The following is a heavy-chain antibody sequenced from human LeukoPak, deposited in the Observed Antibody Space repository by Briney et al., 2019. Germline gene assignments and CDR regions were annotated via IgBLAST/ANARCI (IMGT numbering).Heavy chain of an antibody. J-gene: IGHJ4*02. D-gene: IGHD1-26*01. CDR2: IYHSGST. CDR1: GGSISSGSYY. V-gene: IGHV4-39*07. CDR3: ARVVQIVGATFDY. Sequence: SQTLSLTCTVSGGSISSGSYYWGWIRQPPGKGLEWIGSIYHSGSTHYNPSLKSRVTISVDTSKNQFSLKLSSVTAADTAVYYCARVVQIVGATFDYWGQGTLVTVSS.